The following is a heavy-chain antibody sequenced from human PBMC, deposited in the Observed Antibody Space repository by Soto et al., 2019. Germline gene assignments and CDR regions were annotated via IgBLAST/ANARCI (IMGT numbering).Heavy chain of an antibody. D-gene: IGHD6-19*01. CDR1: GFTFSSYA. J-gene: IGHJ4*02. Sequence: EVQLLESGGGLVQPGGSLRLSCAASGFTFSSYAMSWVRQAPGKGLEWVSVISGSGGSTYYADSVKGRFTISRDNSKNTLYLQMNSVRAEDTAVYYCSRRSSGWYFDYWGQGTLVTVSS. V-gene: IGHV3-23*01. CDR3: SRRSSGWYFDY. CDR2: ISGSGGST.